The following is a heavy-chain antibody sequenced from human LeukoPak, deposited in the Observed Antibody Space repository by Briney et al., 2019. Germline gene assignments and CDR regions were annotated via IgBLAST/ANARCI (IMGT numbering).Heavy chain of an antibody. Sequence: SETLSLTCTVSGGSVSSGSYYWRWIRQPAGKGLEWIGRIYTSGSTNYNPSLKSRVTISVDTSKNQFSLKLSSVTAADTAVYYCAREKYSSGWYPGYYYYYYMDVWGKGTTVTISS. CDR2: IYTSGST. D-gene: IGHD6-19*01. CDR3: AREKYSSGWYPGYYYYYYMDV. CDR1: GGSVSSGSYY. J-gene: IGHJ6*03. V-gene: IGHV4-61*02.